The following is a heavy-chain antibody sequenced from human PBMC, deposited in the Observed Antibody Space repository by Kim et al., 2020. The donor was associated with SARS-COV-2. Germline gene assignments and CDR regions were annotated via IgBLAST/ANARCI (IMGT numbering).Heavy chain of an antibody. CDR2: ITSSASTI. D-gene: IGHD2-2*01. CDR1: GFSFSDSY. J-gene: IGHJ4*02. V-gene: IGHV3-11*01. CDR3: ARVKGASFYGPFDY. Sequence: GSLRLSCAASGFSFSDSYMTWIRQAPGKGLEWVSYITSSASTIYYADSVKGRFTLTRDNAKSSLYLQMNSLRAEDTAVYYCARVKGASFYGPFDYWGQG.